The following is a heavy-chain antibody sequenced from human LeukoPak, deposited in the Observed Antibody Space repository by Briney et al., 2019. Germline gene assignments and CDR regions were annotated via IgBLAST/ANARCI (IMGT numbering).Heavy chain of an antibody. CDR3: ARDLVYGDYDAGPFGY. D-gene: IGHD4-17*01. CDR2: ISSSGSTI. CDR1: GFTFSSYE. V-gene: IGHV3-48*03. J-gene: IGHJ4*02. Sequence: GGSLTLSCAASGFTFSSYEMMWVRQAPGKGLEWVSYISSSGSTIYYADSVKGRFTISRDNAKNSLYLQMNSLRAEDTAVYYCARDLVYGDYDAGPFGYWGQGTLVTVSS.